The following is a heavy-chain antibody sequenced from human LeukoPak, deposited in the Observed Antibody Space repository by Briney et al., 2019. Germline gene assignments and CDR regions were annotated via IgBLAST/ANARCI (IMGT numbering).Heavy chain of an antibody. CDR2: ISSSGSTI. CDR3: ARGKELLWFGELSGGNWFDP. Sequence: GGSLRLSCAASGFTFSSYEMNWVRQAPGKGLEWVSYISSSGSTIYYADSVKGRFTISRDNSKNSLYLQMNSLRAEDTAVYYCARGKELLWFGELSGGNWFDPWGQGTLVTVSS. CDR1: GFTFSSYE. J-gene: IGHJ5*02. D-gene: IGHD3-10*01. V-gene: IGHV3-48*03.